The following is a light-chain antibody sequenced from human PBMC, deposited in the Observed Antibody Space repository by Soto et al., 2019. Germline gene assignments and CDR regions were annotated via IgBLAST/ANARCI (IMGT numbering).Light chain of an antibody. J-gene: IGKJ5*01. V-gene: IGKV3-20*01. Sequence: DIVLTDSPGTLAVSPGERASLSCRASQRVSSGYLAWYQHTTGPAPRLIIYGASSRATGIPDWFSGRGCGTDFHLTISRLEPEAFVVYYCQQYGTPPHTFGQGTRLEI. CDR1: QRVSSGY. CDR3: QQYGTPPHT. CDR2: GAS.